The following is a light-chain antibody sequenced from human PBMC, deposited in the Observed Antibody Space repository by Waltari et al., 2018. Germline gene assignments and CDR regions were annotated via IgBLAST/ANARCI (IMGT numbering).Light chain of an antibody. V-gene: IGKV1-5*03. CDR1: QSFSSW. CDR2: EAS. J-gene: IGKJ2*01. CDR3: QQYNRYPYT. Sequence: DIQMTQSPSTLSASVGDRVTITCLASQSFSSWLAWYQQKPGKAPKLLIYEASTLESGLPSRFSGSGSGTEVTLTSSSLQPDDSATYFCQQYNRYPYTFGQGTKLEIK.